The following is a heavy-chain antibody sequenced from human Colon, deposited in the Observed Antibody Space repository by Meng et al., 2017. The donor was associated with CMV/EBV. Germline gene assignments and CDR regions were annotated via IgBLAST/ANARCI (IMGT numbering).Heavy chain of an antibody. CDR2: IDYTGST. J-gene: IGHJ4*02. V-gene: IGHV4-34*13. D-gene: IGHD1-1*01. CDR3: AINIHNKRWTREVDVDY. CDR1: GGSFSAYY. Sequence: YGGSFSAYYWSWIRQPPGKGLEWIGEIDYTGSTDDNPSIQTAVTISKDTSKNQFSLRLTSVTAADTALYYCAINIHNKRWTREVDVDYWGQGTLVTVSS.